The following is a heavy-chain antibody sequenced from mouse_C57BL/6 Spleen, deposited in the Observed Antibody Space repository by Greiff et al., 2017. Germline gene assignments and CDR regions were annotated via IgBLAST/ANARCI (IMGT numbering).Heavy chain of an antibody. Sequence: SGAELVKPGASVKLSCKASGYTFTSYWMHWVKQRPGQGLEWIGMIHPNSGSTNYNEKFKSKATLTVDKSSSTAYMQLSSLTSEDSAVYYCARRGGPAYDGYYFDYWGQGTTLTVSS. V-gene: IGHV1-64*01. D-gene: IGHD2-12*01. CDR2: IHPNSGST. CDR1: GYTFTSYW. CDR3: ARRGGPAYDGYYFDY. J-gene: IGHJ2*01.